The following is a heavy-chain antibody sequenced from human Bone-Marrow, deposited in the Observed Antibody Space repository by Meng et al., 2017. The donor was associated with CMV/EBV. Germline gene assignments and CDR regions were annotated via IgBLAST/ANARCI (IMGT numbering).Heavy chain of an antibody. D-gene: IGHD3-3*01. V-gene: IGHV1-8*01. Sequence: ASVKVSCKASGYTFTSHDINWVRQATGQGLEWMGWMNPNSGNTGYAQKFQGRVSMTRNTSINTAYMELSSLRSEDTAVYYCARDLADYDFWSGPPGDYWGQGTLVTVSS. CDR1: GYTFTSHD. CDR3: ARDLADYDFWSGPPGDY. J-gene: IGHJ4*02. CDR2: MNPNSGNT.